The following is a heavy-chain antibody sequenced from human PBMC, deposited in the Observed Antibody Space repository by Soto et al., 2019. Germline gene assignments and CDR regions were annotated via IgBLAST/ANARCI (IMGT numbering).Heavy chain of an antibody. D-gene: IGHD6-19*01. Sequence: RWSLRLSCTVSGFTFRSYAMNWFRQAPGGGLEWVSNIIGSGDSASYADSVKGRFTISRDNSQNTLFLQMDSLRVDDTATYYCVKDRAFRTVAGADRWGQGTLVTVSS. J-gene: IGHJ4*01. CDR3: VKDRAFRTVAGADR. V-gene: IGHV3-23*01. CDR1: GFTFRSYA. CDR2: IIGSGDSA.